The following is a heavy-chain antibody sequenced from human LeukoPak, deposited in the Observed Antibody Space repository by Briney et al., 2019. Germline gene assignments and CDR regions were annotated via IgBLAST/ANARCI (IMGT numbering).Heavy chain of an antibody. CDR2: AARNGNGYTT. CDR3: ARDLGAWFGEWHAFDV. Sequence: GGSLRLSCAASGFTFSDGWMDWVRKAQRKGLEWVGRAARNGNGYTTEYAASVRGRFTISGDGSKNALYLQMNSLKTGDAAVYYCARDLGAWFGEWHAFDVWGQGTMVTVSS. D-gene: IGHD3-10*01. V-gene: IGHV3-72*01. CDR1: GFTFSDGW. J-gene: IGHJ3*01.